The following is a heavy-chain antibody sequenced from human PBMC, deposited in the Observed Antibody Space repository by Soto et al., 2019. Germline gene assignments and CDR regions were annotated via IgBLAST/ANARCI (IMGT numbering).Heavy chain of an antibody. CDR1: GCTFDEYG. CDR3: AKHRVGNDYYYYLDA. CDR2: INWNGGST. J-gene: IGHJ6*03. Sequence: PGGSLRLSCAASGCTFDEYGMSWVRQAPGKGLEWVAGINWNGGSTGYADSVKGRFTISRDNAKNSLYLQMISLRAEDTAVYYCAKHRVGNDYYYYLDAWGKGTTLTVSS. D-gene: IGHD2-15*01. V-gene: IGHV3-20*04.